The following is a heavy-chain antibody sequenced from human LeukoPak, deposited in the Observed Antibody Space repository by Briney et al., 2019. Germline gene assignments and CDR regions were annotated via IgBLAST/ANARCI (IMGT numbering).Heavy chain of an antibody. D-gene: IGHD3-22*01. V-gene: IGHV3-64*01. CDR1: GFTFSIYA. Sequence: GGSLRLSCAASGFTFSIYAMHWVRQAPGKGLDYVSGISGSGGTTYYATSLKGRFTISRDNSKNTLYLQMGSLRAEDMAVYFCARSSGYGYYFDYWGQGTLSPSPQ. CDR2: ISGSGGTT. CDR3: ARSSGYGYYFDY. J-gene: IGHJ4*02.